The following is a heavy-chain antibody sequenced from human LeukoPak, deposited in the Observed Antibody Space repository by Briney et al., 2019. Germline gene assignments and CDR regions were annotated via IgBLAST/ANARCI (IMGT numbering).Heavy chain of an antibody. J-gene: IGHJ4*02. V-gene: IGHV3-15*01. Sequence: GGSLRLSCAASRLSISNDWMSWVRQAPGKGLEWVARVKSKSAVETTDYAAPVKGRFTISRDDSKNTLYLQMNSLKTEDTAVYYCTLIQGWGSGSYYRDFWGQGTLVTVSS. CDR1: RLSISNDW. CDR3: TLIQGWGSGSYYRDF. CDR2: VKSKSAVETT. D-gene: IGHD3-10*01.